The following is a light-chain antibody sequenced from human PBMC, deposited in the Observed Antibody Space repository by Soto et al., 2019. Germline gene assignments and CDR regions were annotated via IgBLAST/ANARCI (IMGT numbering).Light chain of an antibody. CDR2: EVS. CDR3: SSYGGSNNFGV. J-gene: IGLJ1*01. Sequence: QSALTQPPSASGSPGQSVTISCTGTSSDVGAYNYVSWYQQHPGKVPKLMTYEVSKRPSGVPDRFSGSKSGNTASLTVSGLQAEDEADYYCSSYGGSNNFGVFGTGTKLTVL. V-gene: IGLV2-8*01. CDR1: SSDVGAYNY.